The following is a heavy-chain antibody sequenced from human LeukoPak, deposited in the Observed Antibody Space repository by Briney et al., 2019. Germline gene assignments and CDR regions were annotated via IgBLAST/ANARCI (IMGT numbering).Heavy chain of an antibody. CDR3: ATDRYSGYV. D-gene: IGHD5-12*01. Sequence: GGSLRLSCAASGFTFSNACMSWVRQAPGKGLEWVGRIKSKTGRRTKEYAARVKAIFTISSDNTKKTVYLQTNSLKTEGTAVYYCATDRYSGYVWGQGALVTVSS. V-gene: IGHV3-15*01. CDR2: IKSKTGRRTK. J-gene: IGHJ4*02. CDR1: GFTFSNAC.